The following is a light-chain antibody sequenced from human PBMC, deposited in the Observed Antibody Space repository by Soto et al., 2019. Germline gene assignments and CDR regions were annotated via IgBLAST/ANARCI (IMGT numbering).Light chain of an antibody. V-gene: IGKV3-20*01. CDR2: AAS. CDR3: QRYGSSSTWT. J-gene: IGKJ1*01. CDR1: QSVSSAY. Sequence: EIVLTQSPGTLSLSPGERATLSCRASQSVSSAYLAWYQHKPGQPPTLLIYAASSRVTGIPDRFSSSGSGTDFTLTISRLEPEDFAVYYCQRYGSSSTWTFGQGTKVEIK.